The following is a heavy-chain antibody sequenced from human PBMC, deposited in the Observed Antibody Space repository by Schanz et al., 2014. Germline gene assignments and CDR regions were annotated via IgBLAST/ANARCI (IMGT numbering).Heavy chain of an antibody. J-gene: IGHJ4*02. Sequence: QVQLVESGGGVVQPGRSLRLSCSASGFTLSSYGMHWVRQAPGKGLEWLAVIWFDGTNKYNADSVKGRFTISRDTSKNTLYLLLNSLRAEDTAVYYCARDLGGDQTDYWGQGTLVTVSS. V-gene: IGHV3-33*01. CDR1: GFTLSSYG. D-gene: IGHD4-17*01. CDR3: ARDLGGDQTDY. CDR2: IWFDGTNK.